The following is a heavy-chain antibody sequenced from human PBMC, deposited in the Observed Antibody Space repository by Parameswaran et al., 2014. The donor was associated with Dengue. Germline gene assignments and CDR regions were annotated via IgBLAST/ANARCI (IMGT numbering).Heavy chain of an antibody. CDR3: ARAFMDSGGNSHPSFDY. J-gene: IGHJ4*02. CDR2: ISYDVNDK. Sequence: VRQAPGKGLEWISVISYDVNDKYYADSVKGRFTISRDNSKSTLSLQMHNLRTEDTATYFCARAFMDSGGNSHPSFDYWGQGALGTVSS. V-gene: IGHV3-30-3*01. D-gene: IGHD4-23*01.